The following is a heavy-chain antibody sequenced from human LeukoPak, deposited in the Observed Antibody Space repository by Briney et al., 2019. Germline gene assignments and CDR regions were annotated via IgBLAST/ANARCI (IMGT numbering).Heavy chain of an antibody. Sequence: GGSLRLSCAASTFTFRAYGIHWVRQAPGKGLEWVVVIWSDGSKKCHAESVKGRFTIPRANSQATLSLQINSLRVEDTALHYFATALMRDVLIAPHWGQGTLVTVSS. J-gene: IGHJ4*02. D-gene: IGHD2-8*01. V-gene: IGHV3-33*01. CDR3: ATALMRDVLIAPH. CDR2: IWSDGSKK. CDR1: TFTFRAYG.